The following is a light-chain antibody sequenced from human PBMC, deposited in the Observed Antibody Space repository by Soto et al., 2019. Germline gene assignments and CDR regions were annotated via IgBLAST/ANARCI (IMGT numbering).Light chain of an antibody. Sequence: QSALTQPRSVSGSPGQSVTISCTGSSSDVGAYDYVSWYQHHPGTAPKLMIYDVSMRPSGVPDRFSGSKSGNTASLTISGLHAEDEADYYCCSYAGSYTFYVFGTGTKLTVL. CDR2: DVS. CDR3: CSYAGSYTFYV. CDR1: SSDVGAYDY. V-gene: IGLV2-11*01. J-gene: IGLJ1*01.